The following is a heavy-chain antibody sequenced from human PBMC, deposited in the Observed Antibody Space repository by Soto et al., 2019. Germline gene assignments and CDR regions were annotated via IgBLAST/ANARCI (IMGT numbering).Heavy chain of an antibody. CDR1: GGSFSGYY. CDR3: ALPPHASGGNFAFDV. Sequence: QVQLQQWGAGLLKPSETLSLTCAVYGGSFSGYYWSWIRQPPGKGLAWIGEINHSRSTKYNPSLKSRVTTSLHTSKQHHYLTLCAEAAADRAVYDCALPPHASGGNFAFDVWGPGTPVTV. CDR2: INHSRST. J-gene: IGHJ3*01. V-gene: IGHV4-34*01. D-gene: IGHD1-1*01.